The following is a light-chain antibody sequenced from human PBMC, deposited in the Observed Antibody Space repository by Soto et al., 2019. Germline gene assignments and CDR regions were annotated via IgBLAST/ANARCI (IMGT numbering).Light chain of an antibody. CDR2: DVS. J-gene: IGLJ1*01. V-gene: IGLV2-14*01. CDR1: SSDVGGYEY. CDR3: ISYTSINLYV. Sequence: QSVLTQPASVSGSPGQSISISCTGTSSDVGGYEYVSWYQQHAGKAPKLMIYDVSSRASGVSNRFSGSKSGNTASPTISGLQAEDEADYYCISYTSINLYVLGTGTKVTVL.